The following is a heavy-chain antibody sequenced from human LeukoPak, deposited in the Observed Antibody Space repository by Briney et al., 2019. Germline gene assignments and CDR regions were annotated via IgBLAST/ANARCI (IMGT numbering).Heavy chain of an antibody. J-gene: IGHJ4*02. CDR2: ISGSGDST. CDR3: ARRGPNWGFFDY. Sequence: GGSLRLSCAASAFTFSNHAMSWVRQAPGKGLEWVSTISGSGDSTYYADSVKGRFTISGDNSKNTLYLQMNSLRAEDTAVYYCARRGPNWGFFDYWGRGTLVTVSS. D-gene: IGHD7-27*01. CDR1: AFTFSNHA. V-gene: IGHV3-23*01.